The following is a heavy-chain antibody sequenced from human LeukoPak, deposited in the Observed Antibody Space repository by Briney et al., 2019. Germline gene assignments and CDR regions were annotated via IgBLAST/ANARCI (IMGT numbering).Heavy chain of an antibody. D-gene: IGHD3-10*01. CDR3: ARGDKYYYGSGSYYPNYYYYMDV. V-gene: IGHV3-21*04. CDR1: GFTFSSYS. CDR2: ISSSSSYI. Sequence: GGSLRLSCAASGFTFSSYSMNWVRQAPGKGLEWVSSISSSSSYIYYADSVKGRFTISRDNAKNPLYLQMNSLRAEDTAVYYCARGDKYYYGSGSYYPNYYYYMDVWGKGTTVTISS. J-gene: IGHJ6*03.